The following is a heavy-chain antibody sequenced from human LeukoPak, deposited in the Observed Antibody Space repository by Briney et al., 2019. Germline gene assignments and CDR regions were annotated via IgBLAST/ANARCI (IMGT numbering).Heavy chain of an antibody. CDR2: IYYSGST. Sequence: SETLSLTCTVSGGSISSYYWSWIRQPPGKGLEWIGYIYYSGSTNHNPSLKSRVTISVDTSKNQFSLKLSSVTAADTAVYYCARDPYDILTGYLNGMDVWGQGTTVTVSS. D-gene: IGHD3-9*01. CDR3: ARDPYDILTGYLNGMDV. J-gene: IGHJ6*02. CDR1: GGSISSYY. V-gene: IGHV4-59*01.